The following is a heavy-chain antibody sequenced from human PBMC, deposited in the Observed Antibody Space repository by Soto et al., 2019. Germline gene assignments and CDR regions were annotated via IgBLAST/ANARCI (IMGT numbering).Heavy chain of an antibody. CDR2: IPYDGSNK. CDR1: GFTFSSYG. V-gene: IGHV3-30*03. D-gene: IGHD6-13*01. J-gene: IGHJ3*02. Sequence: PGGSLRLSCAASGFTFSSYGMHWVRQAPGKGLEWVAVIPYDGSNKYYADSVKGRFTISRDNSKNTLYLQMNSLRAEDTAVYYCATGIAAAGNRAFDIWGQGTMVTVSS. CDR3: ATGIAAAGNRAFDI.